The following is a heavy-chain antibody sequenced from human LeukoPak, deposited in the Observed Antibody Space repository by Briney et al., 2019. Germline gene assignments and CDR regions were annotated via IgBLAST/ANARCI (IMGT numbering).Heavy chain of an antibody. V-gene: IGHV3-53*01. Sequence: PGGSLRLSCAASGFTVSSNYMSWVRQAPGKGLEWVSVIYSGGSTYYADSVKGRFTISRDNSKNTLYLRMNSLRAEDTAVYYCARAPRYSSSWSEDWGQGTLVTVSS. J-gene: IGHJ4*02. CDR3: ARAPRYSSSWSED. D-gene: IGHD6-13*01. CDR2: IYSGGST. CDR1: GFTVSSNY.